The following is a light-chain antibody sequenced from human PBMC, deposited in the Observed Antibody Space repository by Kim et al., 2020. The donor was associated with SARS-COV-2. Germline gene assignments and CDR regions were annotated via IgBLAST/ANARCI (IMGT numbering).Light chain of an antibody. CDR2: DVN. CDR1: SSDVGAYNS. Sequence: QSLPISCTETSSDVGAYNSVSWYPQRPGKAPKLMIFDVNKRPSGLSDRFSGSKSGNTASLTISGLQAEDEADYYCSSYAATRTYVYGTGTKVTVL. CDR3: SSYAATRTYV. J-gene: IGLJ1*01. V-gene: IGLV2-14*04.